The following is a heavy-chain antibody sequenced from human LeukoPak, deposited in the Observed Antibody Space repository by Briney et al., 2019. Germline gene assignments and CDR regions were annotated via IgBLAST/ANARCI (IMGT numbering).Heavy chain of an antibody. D-gene: IGHD3-3*01. CDR3: ARDSRGSGYYDYFDY. V-gene: IGHV1-18*01. Sequence: GASVTVSCKASVYTFTNYGISWVRQAPGQGLEWMGWISAYNGNTNYAQKLQGRVTMTTDTSTSTAYMELRSLRSDDTAVYYCARDSRGSGYYDYFDYRGQGTLVTVSS. CDR1: VYTFTNYG. CDR2: ISAYNGNT. J-gene: IGHJ4*02.